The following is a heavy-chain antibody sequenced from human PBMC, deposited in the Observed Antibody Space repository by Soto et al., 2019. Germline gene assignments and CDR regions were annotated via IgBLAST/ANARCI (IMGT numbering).Heavy chain of an antibody. J-gene: IGHJ4*02. V-gene: IGHV4-30-4*01. CDR2: IYYSGST. D-gene: IGHD2-15*01. CDR3: ARSLVVVAAYFDY. CDR1: GGSISIGDYY. Sequence: SETLSLTCTVSGGSISIGDYYWSWIRQPPGKGLEWIGYIYYSGSTYSNPSLKSRVTISVDTSKNQFSLKLSSVTATDTAVYYCARSLVVVAAYFDYWGQGTLVTVSS.